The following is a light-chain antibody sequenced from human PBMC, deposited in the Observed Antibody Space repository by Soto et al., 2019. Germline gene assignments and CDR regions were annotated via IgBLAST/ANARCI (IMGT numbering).Light chain of an antibody. Sequence: DVQMTQSPSSLSASVGDTITITCQATQDISNYLNWYQQKPGRAPKLLIHSASALPSGVPSRFSGSGSGTEFTLTMSGLQPEDFATYYCQQGHSTPYTFGQGTKVDIK. V-gene: IGKV1-39*01. J-gene: IGKJ2*01. CDR3: QQGHSTPYT. CDR2: SAS. CDR1: QDISNY.